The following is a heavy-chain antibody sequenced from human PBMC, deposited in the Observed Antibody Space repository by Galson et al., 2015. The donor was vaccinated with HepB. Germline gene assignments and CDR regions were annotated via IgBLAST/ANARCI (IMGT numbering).Heavy chain of an antibody. CDR1: GFTVSSNY. CDR3: AGLSGYDYHYYYYGMDV. D-gene: IGHD5-12*01. Sequence: SLRLSCAASGFTVSSNYMSWVRQAPGKGLEWVSVIYSGGSTYYADSVKGRFTISRDNSKNTLYLQMNSLRAEDTAVYYCAGLSGYDYHYYYYGMDVWGQGTTVTVSS. CDR2: IYSGGST. V-gene: IGHV3-53*01. J-gene: IGHJ6*02.